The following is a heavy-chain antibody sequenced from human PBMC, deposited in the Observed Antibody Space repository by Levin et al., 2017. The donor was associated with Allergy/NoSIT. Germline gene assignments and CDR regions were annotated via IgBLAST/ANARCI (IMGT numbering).Heavy chain of an antibody. CDR1: GDSVSSNSAG. CDR2: TYYRSKWYN. Sequence: KPSETLSLTCAISGDSVSSNSAGWNWIRQSPSRGLEFLGRTYYRSKWYNDYAVSVRSRITITPDTSKNQFSLQLNSVTPEDTAVYYCARDHGDSSFGYWGQGTLVTVSS. D-gene: IGHD4-17*01. CDR3: ARDHGDSSFGY. V-gene: IGHV6-1*01. J-gene: IGHJ4*02.